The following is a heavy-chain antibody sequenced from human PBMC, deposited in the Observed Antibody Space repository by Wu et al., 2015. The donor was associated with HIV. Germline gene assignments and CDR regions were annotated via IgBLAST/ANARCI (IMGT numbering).Heavy chain of an antibody. Sequence: QVQLVQSGAEVKKPGASVKVSCKASGYTFTDYYIYWVRQTPGQGLEWMGYINPKSGGTNYAQKFRGRVTMTRDASISTASIEVNRLTSDDTAIYYCARVXMTALSDYYYXMDVWGQGTTVTVSS. CDR2: INPKSGGT. CDR3: ARVXMTALSDYYYXMDV. D-gene: IGHD2-21*02. J-gene: IGHJ6*02. CDR1: GYTFTDYY. V-gene: IGHV1-2*02.